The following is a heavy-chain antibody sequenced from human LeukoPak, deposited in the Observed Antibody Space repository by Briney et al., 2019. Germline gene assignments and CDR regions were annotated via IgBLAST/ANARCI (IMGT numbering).Heavy chain of an antibody. CDR2: IIPIFGTA. CDR1: GGTFSSYA. V-gene: IGHV1-69*01. Sequence: GSSVKVSCKASGGTFSSYAISWVRQAPGHGLEWMGGIIPIFGTANYAQKFQGRVTITADESTSTAYMELSSLRSEDTAVYYCARGYCSGGSCTFDYWGQGTLVTVSS. D-gene: IGHD2-15*01. CDR3: ARGYCSGGSCTFDY. J-gene: IGHJ4*02.